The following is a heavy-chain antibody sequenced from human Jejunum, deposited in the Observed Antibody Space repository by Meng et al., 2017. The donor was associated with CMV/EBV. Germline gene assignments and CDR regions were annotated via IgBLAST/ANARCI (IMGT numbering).Heavy chain of an antibody. J-gene: IGHJ4*02. CDR1: GGTFSSYT. D-gene: IGHD5-24*01. V-gene: IGHV1-69*08. CDR2: IIPILGIA. CDR3: ARDEGGWLTAPDY. Sequence: QDQLVQAGAEVKKPGSSVKVSCKASGGTFSSYTMSWVRQAPGQGLEWMGRIIPILGIANYAQKFQGRVTITADKSTSTAFMELSSLRSEDTAVYYCARDEGGWLTAPDYWGQGTLVTVSS.